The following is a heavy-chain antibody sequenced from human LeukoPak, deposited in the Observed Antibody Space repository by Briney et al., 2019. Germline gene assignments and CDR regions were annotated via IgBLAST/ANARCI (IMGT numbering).Heavy chain of an antibody. J-gene: IGHJ4*02. V-gene: IGHV1-2*02. D-gene: IGHD3-10*01. Sequence: ASVKVSCKASGYTFTGYYMHWVRQAPGQGLEWMGWINPNSGGTNYTQKFQGRVTMTRDTSISTAYMELSRLRSDDTAVYYCARHRAYYYGSGSYFPFDYWGQGTLVTVSS. CDR1: GYTFTGYY. CDR2: INPNSGGT. CDR3: ARHRAYYYGSGSYFPFDY.